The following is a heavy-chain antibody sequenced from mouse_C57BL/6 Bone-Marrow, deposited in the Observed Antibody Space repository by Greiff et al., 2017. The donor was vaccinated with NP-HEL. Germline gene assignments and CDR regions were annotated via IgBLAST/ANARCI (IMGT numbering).Heavy chain of an antibody. CDR2: ISSGGSYT. J-gene: IGHJ3*01. V-gene: IGHV5-6*01. Sequence: EVMLVESGGDLVKPGGSLKLSCAASGFTFSSYGMSWVRQTPDKRLEWVATISSGGSYTYYPDSVKGRFTISRDNAKNTLYLQMSSLKSEDTAMYYCARHYGSSYVGFAYWGQGTLVTVSA. CDR1: GFTFSSYG. CDR3: ARHYGSSYVGFAY. D-gene: IGHD1-1*01.